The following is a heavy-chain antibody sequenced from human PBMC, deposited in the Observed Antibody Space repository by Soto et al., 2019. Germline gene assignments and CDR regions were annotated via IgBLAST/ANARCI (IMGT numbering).Heavy chain of an antibody. CDR1: GFTFSSYS. Sequence: PGGSLRLSCAASGFTFSSYSMNWVRQAPGKGLEWVSSISSSSSYIYYADSVKGRFTISRDNAKNSLYLQMNSLRAEDTAVYYCARGNTYYDFWSGYRHTYYYYGMDVWGQGTTVTVSS. V-gene: IGHV3-21*01. D-gene: IGHD3-3*01. CDR2: ISSSSSYI. J-gene: IGHJ6*02. CDR3: ARGNTYYDFWSGYRHTYYYYGMDV.